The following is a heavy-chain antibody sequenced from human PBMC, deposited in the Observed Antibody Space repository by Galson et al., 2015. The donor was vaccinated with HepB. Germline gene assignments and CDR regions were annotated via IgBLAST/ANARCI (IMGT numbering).Heavy chain of an antibody. Sequence: SVKVSCKASGYTFTGYYMHWVRQAPGQGLEWMGWINPNSGGTNYAQKFQGWVTMTRDTSISTAYMELSRLRSDDTAVYYCARDRGHGGDILTGYSMAYWGQGTLVTVSS. D-gene: IGHD3-9*01. CDR1: GYTFTGYY. V-gene: IGHV1-2*04. CDR2: INPNSGGT. J-gene: IGHJ4*02. CDR3: ARDRGHGGDILTGYSMAY.